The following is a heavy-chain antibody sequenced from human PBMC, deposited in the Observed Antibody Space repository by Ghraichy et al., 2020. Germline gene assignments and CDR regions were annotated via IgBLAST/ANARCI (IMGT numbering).Heavy chain of an antibody. CDR1: GFIFSSYE. D-gene: IGHD3-22*01. CDR2: ISSSGSTI. CDR3: ARGSAYYYDISVDY. V-gene: IGHV3-48*03. J-gene: IGHJ4*01. Sequence: GGSLRLSCAASGFIFSSYEMNWVRQAPGKGLEWVSYISSSGSTIYYADSVKGRFTISRDNGKSSLYLQMNSLRAEDTAVYYCARGSAYYYDISVDYWGHGTLVTVSS.